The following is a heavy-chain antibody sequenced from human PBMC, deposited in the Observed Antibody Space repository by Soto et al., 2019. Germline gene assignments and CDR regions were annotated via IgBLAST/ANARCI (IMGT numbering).Heavy chain of an antibody. Sequence: QVQLVQSGAEVKKPGASVKVSCKASGYTFTSYDINWVRQATGQGLEWMGWMNPNSGNTGYSQKFKGRVTRTMNTSISKAYMELSSLRSENTAVYYCARTLYGDNLDDWGQGTLVTVSS. J-gene: IGHJ4*02. D-gene: IGHD4-17*01. CDR1: GYTFTSYD. V-gene: IGHV1-8*01. CDR3: ARTLYGDNLDD. CDR2: MNPNSGNT.